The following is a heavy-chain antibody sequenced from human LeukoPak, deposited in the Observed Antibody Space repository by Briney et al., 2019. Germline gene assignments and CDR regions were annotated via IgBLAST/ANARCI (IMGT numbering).Heavy chain of an antibody. V-gene: IGHV5-10-1*04. CDR2: IDPSDSYT. D-gene: IGHD6-19*01. CDR3: ARQGLGRNIDY. CDR1: GYTFTNYW. J-gene: IGHJ4*02. Sequence: GESLKISCKGSGYTFTNYWISWVRQMPGKGLEWMGRIDPSDSYTNYSPSFQGQVTISADKSISTAYLQWSSLKASDTAMYYCARQGLGRNIDYWGQGTLVTVSS.